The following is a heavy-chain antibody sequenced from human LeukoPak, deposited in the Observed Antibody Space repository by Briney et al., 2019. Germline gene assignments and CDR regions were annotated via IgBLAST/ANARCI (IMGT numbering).Heavy chain of an antibody. CDR1: GESFSAFS. Sequence: SETLSPTCAVYGESFSAFSWNWLRQSPGRGLEWIGEISHRGRTTYNPSLNSRVIISVDASKNQFSLNLTSVTAADTAVYYCARGMVVKFPYMDVWGQGATVTVSS. V-gene: IGHV4-34*01. CDR2: ISHRGRT. CDR3: ARGMVVKFPYMDV. J-gene: IGHJ6*03. D-gene: IGHD3-22*01.